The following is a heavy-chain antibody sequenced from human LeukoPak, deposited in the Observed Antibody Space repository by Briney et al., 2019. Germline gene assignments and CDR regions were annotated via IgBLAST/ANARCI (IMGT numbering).Heavy chain of an antibody. Sequence: SETLSLTCAVSGGSLSSGGYSWSWIRQPPGKGLEWIGHIYYIGTTYYNPSLKSRVNISIDTSKNHLSLKLSSVTAADTAVYYCARGYPGDCSSTSCSNWFDPWGQGTLVTVSS. J-gene: IGHJ5*02. CDR3: ARGYPGDCSSTSCSNWFDP. CDR1: GGSLSSGGYS. CDR2: IYYIGTT. D-gene: IGHD2-2*01. V-gene: IGHV4-30-4*07.